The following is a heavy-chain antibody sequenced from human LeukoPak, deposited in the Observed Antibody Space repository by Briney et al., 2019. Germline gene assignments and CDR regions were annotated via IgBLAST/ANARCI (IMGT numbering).Heavy chain of an antibody. CDR2: IRYDGTNK. D-gene: IGHD3-16*01. CDR3: AKDRVESAMWYGGFDY. V-gene: IGHV3-30*02. Sequence: PGGSLRLSCAASGFSFSNYGMHWVRQAPGKGLEWVGLIRYDGTNKYYADFVKGRFTIFRDKSKNTLYLQMNSLRVDDTAVYSCAKDRVESAMWYGGFDYWGQGTLVTVSS. CDR1: GFSFSNYG. J-gene: IGHJ4*02.